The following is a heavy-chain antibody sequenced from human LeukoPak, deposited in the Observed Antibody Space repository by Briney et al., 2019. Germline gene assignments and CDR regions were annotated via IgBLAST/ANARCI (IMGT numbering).Heavy chain of an antibody. V-gene: IGHV1-2*02. CDR3: ARDQPSDYYDSSGEYAFDI. Sequence: ASVKVSCKASGYTFTGYYMHWVRQAPGQGLEWMGWINPNSGGTNYAQKFQGRVTMTRDTSISTAYMELSRLRSDDTAVYYCARDQPSDYYDSSGEYAFDIWGQGTMVTVSS. CDR2: INPNSGGT. CDR1: GYTFTGYY. J-gene: IGHJ3*02. D-gene: IGHD3-22*01.